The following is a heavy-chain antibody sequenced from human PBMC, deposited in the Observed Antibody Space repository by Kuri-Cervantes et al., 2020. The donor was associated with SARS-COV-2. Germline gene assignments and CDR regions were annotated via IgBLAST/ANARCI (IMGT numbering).Heavy chain of an antibody. D-gene: IGHD2-15*01. CDR3: ARPSDLLLLGMDV. CDR1: GFTFSNYY. J-gene: IGHJ6*02. Sequence: GESLKISCAASGFTFSNYYMSWVRQAPGRGLEWVSLIYGVGSISYADSVWGRFAISRHDSKNTVYLQMNSLRPEDKAVYYCARPSDLLLLGMDVWGQGTTVTVSS. CDR2: IYGVGSI. V-gene: IGHV3-53*04.